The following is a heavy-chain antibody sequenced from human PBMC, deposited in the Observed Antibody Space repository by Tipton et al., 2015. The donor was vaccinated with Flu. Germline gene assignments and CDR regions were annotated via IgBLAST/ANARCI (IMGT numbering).Heavy chain of an antibody. CDR3: ARRSALDAFDI. CDR1: GYDFTSAW. J-gene: IGHJ3*02. Sequence: QSEPEVKKPGESQTISCQGSGYDFTSAWIAWVRLTPGKGLEWIGTIYPGDSDTTYNPSFEGQVTISAAKFISTAYLQWSSLRTSDSAIYFCARRSALDAFDIWGQGTVLAVSP. CDR2: IYPGDSDT. V-gene: IGHV5-51*03.